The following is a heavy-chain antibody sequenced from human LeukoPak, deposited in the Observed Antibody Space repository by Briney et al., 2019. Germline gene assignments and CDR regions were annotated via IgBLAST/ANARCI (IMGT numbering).Heavy chain of an antibody. D-gene: IGHD1-26*01. J-gene: IGHJ4*02. V-gene: IGHV5-51*01. CDR1: GYTFTNNW. Sequence: PGESLKISCKASGYTFTNNWIGWVRQMPGKGLEWMGIVYPRDSTIRDNPAFQGQVTFSVDRYANTAYLQWSSLKSSDTAIYYCVRVYSGTYYLFDFWGQGTQVTVSS. CDR3: VRVYSGTYYLFDF. CDR2: VYPRDSTI.